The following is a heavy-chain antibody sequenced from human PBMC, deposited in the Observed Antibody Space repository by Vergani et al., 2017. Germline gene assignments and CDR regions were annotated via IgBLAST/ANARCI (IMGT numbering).Heavy chain of an antibody. CDR3: AKSGYYVARPFDY. CDR1: GFTFSSYW. V-gene: IGHV3-7*03. Sequence: EVQLVESGGGLVQPGGSLRLSCAASGFTFSSYWMSWVRQAPGKGLEWVANIKQDGSEKYYVDSVKGRFTISRDNAKNSLYLQMNSLRAEDTAVYYCAKSGYYVARPFDYWGQGTLVTVSS. J-gene: IGHJ4*02. D-gene: IGHD3-3*01. CDR2: IKQDGSEK.